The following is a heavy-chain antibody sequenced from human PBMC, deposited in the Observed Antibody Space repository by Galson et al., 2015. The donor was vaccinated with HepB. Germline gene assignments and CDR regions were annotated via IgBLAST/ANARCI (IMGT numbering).Heavy chain of an antibody. Sequence: SVKVSCKASGYTFTSYAMHWVRQAPGQRLEWMGWINAGNGNTKYSQKFQGRVTITRDTSASTAYMELSSLRSEDTAVYYCARDADSIAAAAPNWFDPWGQGTLVTVSS. CDR3: ARDADSIAAAAPNWFDP. CDR1: GYTFTSYA. V-gene: IGHV1-3*01. D-gene: IGHD6-13*01. CDR2: INAGNGNT. J-gene: IGHJ5*02.